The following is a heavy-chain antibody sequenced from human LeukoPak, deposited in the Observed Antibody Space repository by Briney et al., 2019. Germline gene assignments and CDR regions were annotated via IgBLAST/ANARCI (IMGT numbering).Heavy chain of an antibody. CDR1: GFTFSNYW. D-gene: IGHD2/OR15-2a*01. J-gene: IGHJ2*01. CDR3: AKDRRNWYFDL. V-gene: IGHV3-7*05. Sequence: PGGSLRLSCTVSGFTFSNYWMSWVRQAPGKGLEWVANIKQDGSEKYYVASVKGRFTISRDNSKNTLYLQMNSLRAEDTAAYYCAKDRRNWYFDLWGRGTLVTVSS. CDR2: IKQDGSEK.